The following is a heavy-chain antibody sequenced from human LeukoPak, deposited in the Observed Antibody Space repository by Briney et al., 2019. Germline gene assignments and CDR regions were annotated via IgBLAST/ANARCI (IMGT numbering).Heavy chain of an antibody. D-gene: IGHD6-19*01. V-gene: IGHV3-30*04. J-gene: IGHJ5*02. CDR3: ARDSGTGSGWYISYWFDP. Sequence: GGSLRLSCAASGFTFSSYAMHWVRQAPGKGLEWVAVISYDGSNKYYADSVKGRFTISRDNSKNTLYLQMNSLRAEDTAVYYCARDSGTGSGWYISYWFDPWGQGTLVTVSS. CDR2: ISYDGSNK. CDR1: GFTFSSYA.